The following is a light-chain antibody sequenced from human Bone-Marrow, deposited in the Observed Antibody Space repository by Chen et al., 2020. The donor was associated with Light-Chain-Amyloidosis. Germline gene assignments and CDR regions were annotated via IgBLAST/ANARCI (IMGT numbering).Light chain of an antibody. Sequence: DIVMTQTQLSSPVTLGQPASISCRSSRSLVHRDGNTYLSWLQQRPGQPPRLLLYLFSNRFSGVPDSFSGSGAGTDFSLKISREEAEYVVVYYCMQGSYWVFSFGPVTILHIK. CDR1: RSLVHRDGNTY. J-gene: IGKJ3*01. V-gene: IGKV2-24*01. CDR2: LFS. CDR3: MQGSYWVFS.